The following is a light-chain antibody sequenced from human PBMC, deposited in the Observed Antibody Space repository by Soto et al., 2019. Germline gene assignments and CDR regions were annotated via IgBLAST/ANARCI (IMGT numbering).Light chain of an antibody. CDR3: QQYNNWPWT. J-gene: IGKJ1*01. CDR1: QSVSSN. V-gene: IGKV3-15*01. CDR2: GAS. Sequence: ETVMTQSPATLSVSPGEGATLACRASQSVSSNLAWYQQKADQAPRLLIYGASTRATGIPARFSGSGSRTELTLTISSLQSEDFAVYYCQQYNNWPWTFGQGTKVEIK.